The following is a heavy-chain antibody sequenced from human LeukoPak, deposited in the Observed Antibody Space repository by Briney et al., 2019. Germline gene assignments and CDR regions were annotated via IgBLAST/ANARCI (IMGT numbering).Heavy chain of an antibody. D-gene: IGHD6-19*01. J-gene: IGHJ4*02. V-gene: IGHV3-64*01. CDR2: ISSNGGST. CDR3: ARGNSSGWYYNFLVDY. CDR1: GFTFSSYA. Sequence: GGSLRLSCAASGFTFSSYAMHWVRQAPGKGLEYVSAISSNGGSTYYANSVKGRFTISRDNSKNTLYLQIGSLRAEDMAVYYCARGNSSGWYYNFLVDYCGQGTLVTVSS.